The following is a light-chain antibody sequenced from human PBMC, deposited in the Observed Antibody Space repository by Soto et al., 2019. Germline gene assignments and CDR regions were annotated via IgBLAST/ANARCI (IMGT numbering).Light chain of an antibody. Sequence: DIQMTQSPSTLSASVGDRVTITCRASQSISNYLNWYQHKPGKAPKVLIYGASNLQSGVPSRFSGSGSGTDFTLTINNLQREDFATYFCQQSYSSSWTCGPGTKV. CDR2: GAS. J-gene: IGKJ1*01. CDR1: QSISNY. CDR3: QQSYSSSWT. V-gene: IGKV1-39*01.